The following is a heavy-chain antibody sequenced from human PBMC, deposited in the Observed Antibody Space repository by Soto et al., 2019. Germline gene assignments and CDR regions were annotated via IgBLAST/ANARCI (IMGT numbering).Heavy chain of an antibody. CDR3: VKEARNIAARRWIDS. Sequence: SETLSLTCAVSGDSISSTFWWTWVRQSPGKGLEWIGEVYHTGNTRYNPSLKSRVTISVDTSKNQFSPKLSSVTAADTAVYYCVKEARNIAARRWIDSWGQGTLVTVSS. D-gene: IGHD6-6*01. J-gene: IGHJ4*02. CDR1: GDSISSTFW. CDR2: VYHTGNT. V-gene: IGHV4-4*02.